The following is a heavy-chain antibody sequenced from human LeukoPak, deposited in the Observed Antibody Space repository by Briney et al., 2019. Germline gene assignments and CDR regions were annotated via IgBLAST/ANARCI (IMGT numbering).Heavy chain of an antibody. D-gene: IGHD3-10*01. Sequence: GESLKISCKGSGYRFSEYWIGWVRQMPGKGLEWMGNIYPGDSDTRYSPSFQGQVTISADKSISTAYLQWSSLKASDTATYYCARRPGVISHIDSWGQGTLVTVSS. J-gene: IGHJ4*02. CDR1: GYRFSEYW. V-gene: IGHV5-51*01. CDR3: ARRPGVISHIDS. CDR2: IYPGDSDT.